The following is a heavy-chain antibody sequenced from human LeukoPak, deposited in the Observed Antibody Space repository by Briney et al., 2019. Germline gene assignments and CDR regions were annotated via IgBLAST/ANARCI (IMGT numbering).Heavy chain of an antibody. V-gene: IGHV4-4*02. D-gene: IGHD3-10*01. Sequence: SGTLSLTCAVSGGSISSSNWWSWVRQPPGKGLEWIGELYHSGSTNYNPSLKSRVTISVDKSKNQFSLKLSSVTAADTAVYYCAVGGVYLRGGAEAFDIWGQGTMVTVSS. J-gene: IGHJ3*02. CDR3: AVGGVYLRGGAEAFDI. CDR2: LYHSGST. CDR1: GGSISSSNW.